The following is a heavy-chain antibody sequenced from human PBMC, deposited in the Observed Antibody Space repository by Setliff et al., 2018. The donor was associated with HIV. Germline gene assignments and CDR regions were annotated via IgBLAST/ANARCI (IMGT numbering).Heavy chain of an antibody. D-gene: IGHD3-3*01. V-gene: IGHV5-51*01. J-gene: IGHJ6*03. Sequence: GESLKISCKASGYSFTSHWVAWVRQTAGKGLEWMGIIYPDDSDTRYSQAFQGQVTISVDKSISTAYLQWSSLKASDTAMYYCARLGYYHFWSSPEGYMDVWGKGTTVTVSS. CDR1: GYSFTSHW. CDR2: IYPDDSDT. CDR3: ARLGYYHFWSSPEGYMDV.